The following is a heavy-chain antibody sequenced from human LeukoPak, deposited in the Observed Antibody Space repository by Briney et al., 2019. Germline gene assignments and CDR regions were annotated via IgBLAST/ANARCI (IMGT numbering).Heavy chain of an antibody. CDR1: GGSISSYY. V-gene: IGHV4-59*01. D-gene: IGHD1-26*01. J-gene: IGHJ5*02. Sequence: SETLSLTCTVSGGSISSYYWSWLRQPPGKGLEWIGYIYYSGSTNYNPSLESRVTISVDTSKNQFSLKLSSVTAADTAVYYRATATIVSGRNWFDPWGQGTLVTVSS. CDR2: IYYSGST. CDR3: ATATIVSGRNWFDP.